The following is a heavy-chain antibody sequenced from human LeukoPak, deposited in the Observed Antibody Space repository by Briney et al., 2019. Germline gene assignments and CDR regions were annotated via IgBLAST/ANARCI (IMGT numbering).Heavy chain of an antibody. Sequence: TSETLSLTCAVYGGSFSGYYWSWIRQPPGKGLEWIGEINHSGSTNYNPSLKSRVTMSVDTSKNQFSLKLSSVTAADTAVYYCARDPAGPSIAAAGRFDYWGQGTLVTVSS. D-gene: IGHD6-13*01. CDR1: GGSFSGYY. CDR3: ARDPAGPSIAAAGRFDY. J-gene: IGHJ4*02. CDR2: INHSGST. V-gene: IGHV4-34*01.